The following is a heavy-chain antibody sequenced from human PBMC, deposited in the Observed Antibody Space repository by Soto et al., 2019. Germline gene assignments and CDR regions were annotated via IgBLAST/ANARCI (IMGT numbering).Heavy chain of an antibody. Sequence: QVQLQESGPGLVKPSGTLSLTCAVSGGSISSSNWWSWVRQPPGKGLEWIGEIYHSGSTNYNPSLKSRVTISVDKSKHQVPLKLSSVTAADTAVYYCARDRHYLGGQISNYFDCWGQGTLVTVSS. V-gene: IGHV4-4*02. CDR3: ARDRHYLGGQISNYFDC. J-gene: IGHJ4*02. CDR1: GGSISSSNW. CDR2: IYHSGST. D-gene: IGHD2-15*01.